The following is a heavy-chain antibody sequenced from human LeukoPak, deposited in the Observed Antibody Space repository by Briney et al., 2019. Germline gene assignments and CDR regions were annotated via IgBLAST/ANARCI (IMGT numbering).Heavy chain of an antibody. CDR1: GGTFSSYA. J-gene: IGHJ6*02. V-gene: IGHV1-69*13. CDR3: ARVGSVVPATRGYYYYYGMDV. D-gene: IGHD2-2*01. CDR2: IIPIFGTA. Sequence: SVKISCKASGGTFSSYAISWVRQAPGQGLEWMGGIIPIFGTANYAQKFQGRVTITADESTSTAYMELSSLRSEDTAVYYCARVGSVVPATRGYYYYYGMDVWGRGTTVTVSS.